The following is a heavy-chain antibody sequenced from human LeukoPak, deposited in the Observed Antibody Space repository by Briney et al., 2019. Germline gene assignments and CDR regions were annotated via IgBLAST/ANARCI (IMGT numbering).Heavy chain of an antibody. CDR3: ARDPYSGTYSDYYYYYMDV. CDR1: GYTLTELS. V-gene: IGHV1-24*01. J-gene: IGHJ6*03. CDR2: FDPEDGET. D-gene: IGHD1-26*01. Sequence: GASVKVSCKVSGYTLTELSMHWVRQAPGKGLEWMGGFDPEDGETIYAQKFQGRVTMTEDTSTDTAYMELNSLRAEDTAVYYCARDPYSGTYSDYYYYYMDVWGKGTTVTVSS.